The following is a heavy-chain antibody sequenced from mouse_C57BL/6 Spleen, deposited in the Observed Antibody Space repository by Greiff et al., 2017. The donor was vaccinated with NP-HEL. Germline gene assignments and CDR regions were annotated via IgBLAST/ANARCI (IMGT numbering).Heavy chain of an antibody. CDR1: GFNIKDDY. CDR3: RSVVASDYAMDY. V-gene: IGHV14-4*01. CDR2: IDPENGDT. J-gene: IGHJ4*01. D-gene: IGHD1-1*01. Sequence: EVKLQQSGAELVRPGASVKLSCTASGFNIKDDYMHWVKQRPEQGLEWIGWIDPENGDTEYASKFQGKATITADTSSNTAYLQLSSLTSEDTAVYYCRSVVASDYAMDYWGQGTSVTVSS.